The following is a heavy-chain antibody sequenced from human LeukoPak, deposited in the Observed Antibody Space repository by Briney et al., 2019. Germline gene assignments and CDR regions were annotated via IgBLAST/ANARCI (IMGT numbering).Heavy chain of an antibody. V-gene: IGHV4-59*01. Sequence: SETLSLTCTVSGGSISSYYWSWIRQPPGKGLEWIGYIYYSGSTNYNPSLKSRVTISVDTSKNQFSLKLSSVTAADTAVYYCARVGLLEWLLDYWGQGTLVTVSS. CDR1: GGSISSYY. D-gene: IGHD3-3*01. CDR3: ARVGLLEWLLDY. CDR2: IYYSGST. J-gene: IGHJ4*02.